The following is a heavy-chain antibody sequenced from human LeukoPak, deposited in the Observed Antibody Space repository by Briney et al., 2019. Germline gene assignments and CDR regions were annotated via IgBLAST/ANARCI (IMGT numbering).Heavy chain of an antibody. Sequence: PGGSLRLSCAASGFTVSSNYMSWVRQAAGKGLEWVSAISGSGGSTYYADSVKGRFTISRDNSKNTLSLQMNSLRAEDTAVYYCAKSKWLFPDDYWGQGTLVTVSS. D-gene: IGHD3-22*01. CDR3: AKSKWLFPDDY. J-gene: IGHJ4*02. CDR1: GFTVSSNY. CDR2: ISGSGGST. V-gene: IGHV3-23*01.